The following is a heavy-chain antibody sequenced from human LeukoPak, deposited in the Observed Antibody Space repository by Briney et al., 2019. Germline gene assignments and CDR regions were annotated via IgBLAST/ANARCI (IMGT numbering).Heavy chain of an antibody. D-gene: IGHD4-23*01. V-gene: IGHV3-15*01. CDR1: GLTFSKAW. J-gene: IGHJ4*02. Sequence: GGSLRLSCAASGLTFSKAWMSWVRQAPGKGLECVGRIKSKNDDGTVTYAAPVKGRFAISRDDSKNTVYLQMNSLKTEDSAVYYCTTDPGGNSGFDHWGPGTLVTVSS. CDR2: IKSKNDDGTV. CDR3: TTDPGGNSGFDH.